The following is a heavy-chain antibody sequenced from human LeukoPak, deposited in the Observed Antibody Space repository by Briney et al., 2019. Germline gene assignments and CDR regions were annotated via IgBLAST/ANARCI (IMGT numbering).Heavy chain of an antibody. CDR2: IHRSGSP. V-gene: IGHV4-4*02. CDR1: LDSTTSNF. J-gene: IGHJ4*02. CDR3: AREILGGFNPGAY. D-gene: IGHD1-14*01. Sequence: SETLSRTCTVSLDSTTSNFWSWVRQPPGKGLEWIGEIHRSGSPNYNPSLQSRVTISIDRSRNQIVLELSSVTAADTAVYYCAREILGGFNPGAYWGQGTLVTVSS.